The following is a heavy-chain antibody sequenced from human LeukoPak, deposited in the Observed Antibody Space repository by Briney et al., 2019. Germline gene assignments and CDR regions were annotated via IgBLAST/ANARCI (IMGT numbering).Heavy chain of an antibody. Sequence: GGSLRLSCAASGFTFDGYAMHWVRQAPGKGLEWVSGISWNSGSIGYADSVKGRFTISRDNAKNSLYLQMNSLRAEDTALYYCARVPSGRGDWEYYFDYWGQGTLVTVSS. CDR1: GFTFDGYA. J-gene: IGHJ4*02. D-gene: IGHD2-21*02. CDR3: ARVPSGRGDWEYYFDY. CDR2: ISWNSGSI. V-gene: IGHV3-9*01.